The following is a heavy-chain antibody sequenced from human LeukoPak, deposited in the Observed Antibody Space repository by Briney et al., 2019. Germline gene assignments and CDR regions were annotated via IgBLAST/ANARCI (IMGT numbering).Heavy chain of an antibody. V-gene: IGHV3-7*01. J-gene: IGHJ4*02. CDR3: ARGDALEFIAAAGTDY. CDR1: GFTFSSYW. D-gene: IGHD6-13*01. Sequence: PGGSLRLSCAASGFTFSSYWMSWVRQAPGKGLEWVANIKQDGSEKYYVDSVKGRFTISRDNAKNSLYLQMNSLRAEDTAVYYCARGDALEFIAAAGTDYWGQGTLVTVSS. CDR2: IKQDGSEK.